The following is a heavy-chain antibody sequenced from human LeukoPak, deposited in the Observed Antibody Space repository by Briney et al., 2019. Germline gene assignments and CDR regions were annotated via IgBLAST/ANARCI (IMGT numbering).Heavy chain of an antibody. CDR1: GFTFSSYG. D-gene: IGHD6-6*01. CDR3: AKDVPVTIAARPDRFDY. Sequence: GGSLRLSCAASGFTFSSYGMHWVRQAPGKGLEWVAFIRYDGSNKYYADSVKGRFTISRDNSKNTLCLQMNSLRAEDTAVYYCAKDVPVTIAARPDRFDYWGQGTLVTVSS. CDR2: IRYDGSNK. J-gene: IGHJ4*02. V-gene: IGHV3-30*02.